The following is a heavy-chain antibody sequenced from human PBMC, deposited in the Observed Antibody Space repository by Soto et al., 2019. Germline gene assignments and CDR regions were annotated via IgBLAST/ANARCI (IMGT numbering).Heavy chain of an antibody. J-gene: IGHJ4*02. V-gene: IGHV4-31*03. Sequence: SETLSLTCTVSWGSISSGGYYWSWIRQHAGKGLELIGYMYYSGSTYYNPSLKSRVTISVETSKNQFSLKLSSVTAADTAVYYCARGGLLWFGELCGDFDYWGQGTLVTVSS. CDR1: WGSISSGGYY. CDR2: MYYSGST. D-gene: IGHD3-10*01. CDR3: ARGGLLWFGELCGDFDY.